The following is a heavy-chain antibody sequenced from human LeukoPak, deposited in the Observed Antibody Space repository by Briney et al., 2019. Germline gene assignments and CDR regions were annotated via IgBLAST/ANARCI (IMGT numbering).Heavy chain of an antibody. J-gene: IGHJ4*02. Sequence: PSETLSLTCTVSGGSISSYYWSWIRQPPGKGLEWIGYIYYSGSTNYNPFLKSRVTISVDTSKNQFSLKLSSVTAADTAVYYCARDDSSGPYSWIGYWGQGTLVTVSS. V-gene: IGHV4-59*01. CDR2: IYYSGST. CDR3: ARDDSSGPYSWIGY. CDR1: GGSISSYY. D-gene: IGHD3-22*01.